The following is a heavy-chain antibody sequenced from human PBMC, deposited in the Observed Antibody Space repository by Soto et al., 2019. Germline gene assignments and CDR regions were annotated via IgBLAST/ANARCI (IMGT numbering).Heavy chain of an antibody. V-gene: IGHV1-18*01. J-gene: IGHJ4*02. CDR3: ARSGSSWNLREFEV. Sequence: ASVKVSCKASADTFTNYGISWVRQAPGQGLEWMGWISAYNGNINYAQKFRGRVTMTTDTSTSSAYLEVRSLRSDDTAVYYCARSGSSWNLREFEVWGEGTLVSVSS. CDR1: ADTFTNYG. CDR2: ISAYNGNI. D-gene: IGHD6-13*01.